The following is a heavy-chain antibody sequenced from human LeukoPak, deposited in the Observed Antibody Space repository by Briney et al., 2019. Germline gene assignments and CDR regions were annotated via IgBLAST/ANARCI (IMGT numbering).Heavy chain of an antibody. CDR3: AKDHDGYSYGYSYYFDY. CDR1: GFTFSSYA. D-gene: IGHD5-18*01. J-gene: IGHJ4*02. V-gene: IGHV3-23*01. CDR2: ISGSGGST. Sequence: PGGSLRLSCAASGFTFSSYAMSWVRQAPGKGLEWVSAISGSGGSTYYADSVKGRFTISRDNSKNTLYLQMNSLRAEDTAVYYCAKDHDGYSYGYSYYFDYWGQGTLVTVSS.